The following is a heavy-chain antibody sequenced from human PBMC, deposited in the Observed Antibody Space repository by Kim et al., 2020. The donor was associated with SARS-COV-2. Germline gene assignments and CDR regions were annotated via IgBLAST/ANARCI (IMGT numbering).Heavy chain of an antibody. Sequence: DYAVSVTRRVPISPDTSKNQCSLQLNSVTPEDTAVYYCARDTPGQKAFDIWGQGTMVTVSS. V-gene: IGHV6-1*01. CDR3: ARDTPGQKAFDI. J-gene: IGHJ3*02. D-gene: IGHD2-15*01.